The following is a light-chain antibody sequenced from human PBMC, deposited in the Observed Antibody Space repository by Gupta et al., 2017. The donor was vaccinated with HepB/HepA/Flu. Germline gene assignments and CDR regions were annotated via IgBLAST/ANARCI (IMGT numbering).Light chain of an antibody. CDR1: QSVSRY. J-gene: IGKJ1*01. CDR3: QQYDNWPPGT. V-gene: IGKV3-15*01. Sequence: EIVMTQSPATLSVSPGERATLSCRASQSVSRYLAWYQQKPGQAPRLLISGASTRATGIPARFSGSGSGTEFTLTISGLQSEDFAVYYCQQYDNWPPGTFGQGTKVEIK. CDR2: GAS.